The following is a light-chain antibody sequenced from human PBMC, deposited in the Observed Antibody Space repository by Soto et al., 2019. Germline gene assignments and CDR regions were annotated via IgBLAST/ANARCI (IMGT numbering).Light chain of an antibody. CDR2: VTSDGSH. CDR3: QTWGTGLVV. J-gene: IGLJ2*01. Sequence: QLVLTQLPSASASLGASVKLTGTVSGGHSRYAIDWHQHQPEKGPRYLMKVTSDGSHIHGDGIPDRFSGSSSGAERYLTISSLQSEDEADYYCQTWGTGLVVFGGGTKLTVL. V-gene: IGLV4-69*01. CDR1: GGHSRYA.